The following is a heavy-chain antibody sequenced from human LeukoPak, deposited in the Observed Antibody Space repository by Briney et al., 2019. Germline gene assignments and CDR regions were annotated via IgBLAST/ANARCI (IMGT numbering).Heavy chain of an antibody. V-gene: IGHV1-69*13. CDR1: GGTFSSYA. Sequence: GASAKVSCKASGGTFSSYAISWVRQAPGQGLEWMGGIIPIFGTANYAQKFQGRVTITADESTSTAYMELSSLRSEDTAVYYCARDSSGWYGDFDYWGQGTLVTVSS. D-gene: IGHD6-19*01. J-gene: IGHJ4*02. CDR2: IIPIFGTA. CDR3: ARDSSGWYGDFDY.